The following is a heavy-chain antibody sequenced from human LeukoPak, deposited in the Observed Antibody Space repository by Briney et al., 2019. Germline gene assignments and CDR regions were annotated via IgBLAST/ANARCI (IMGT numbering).Heavy chain of an antibody. D-gene: IGHD6-19*01. J-gene: IGHJ6*02. Sequence: ASVNVSCKASGYTFTSYDINWVRQATGQGLEWMGWMNPNSGNTGYAQKFQGRVTMTRNTSISTAYMGLSSLRSEDTAVYYCARGLHSGWYRYYYYGMDVWGQGTTVTVSS. CDR1: GYTFTSYD. CDR3: ARGLHSGWYRYYYYGMDV. CDR2: MNPNSGNT. V-gene: IGHV1-8*01.